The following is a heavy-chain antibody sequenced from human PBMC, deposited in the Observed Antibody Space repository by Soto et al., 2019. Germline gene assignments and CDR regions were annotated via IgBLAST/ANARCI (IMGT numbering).Heavy chain of an antibody. CDR2: IIPILGIA. CDR1: GGTFSSYT. J-gene: IGHJ3*02. Sequence: QVQLVQSGAEVKKPGSSVKVSCKASGGTFSSYTISWVRQAPGQGLEWMGRIIPILGIANYAQKFQGRVTITADKSTSTAYMELSSLRSEDTAVYYCARRYCSGSSCYSDAFDIWGQGTMVTVSS. CDR3: ARRYCSGSSCYSDAFDI. V-gene: IGHV1-69*02. D-gene: IGHD2-15*01.